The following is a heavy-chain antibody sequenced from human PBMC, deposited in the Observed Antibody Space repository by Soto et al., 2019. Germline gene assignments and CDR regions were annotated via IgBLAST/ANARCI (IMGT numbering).Heavy chain of an antibody. CDR1: GFSFSGYG. D-gene: IGHD2-21*01. Sequence: GGSLRLSCVGSGFSFSGYGMHWVRQAPGKGLEWVALLSYDGRKEVYADSVKGRFAISRDNSRNSLFLQLSSLGPDDTAIYFCAKDTTDLCGAGGHIDFRGQGVLVTVSS. CDR2: LSYDGRKE. CDR3: AKDTTDLCGAGGHIDF. V-gene: IGHV3-30*18. J-gene: IGHJ4*02.